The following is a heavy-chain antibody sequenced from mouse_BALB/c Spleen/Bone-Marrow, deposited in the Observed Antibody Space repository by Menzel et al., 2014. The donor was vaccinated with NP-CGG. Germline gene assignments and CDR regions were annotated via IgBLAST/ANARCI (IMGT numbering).Heavy chain of an antibody. CDR1: GFTFSSYT. D-gene: IGHD2-1*01. J-gene: IGHJ2*01. CDR3: ARQIYFPYFDY. CDR2: ISNGGGST. V-gene: IGHV5-12-2*01. Sequence: EVKLVESGGGLVQPGGSLKLSCAASGFTFSSYTISWVRQTPEKRLEWVAYISNGGGSTYYPDTVKGRFTISRDNAKNTLYLQMSSLKSEDTAMYYCARQIYFPYFDYWGQGTTLTDSS.